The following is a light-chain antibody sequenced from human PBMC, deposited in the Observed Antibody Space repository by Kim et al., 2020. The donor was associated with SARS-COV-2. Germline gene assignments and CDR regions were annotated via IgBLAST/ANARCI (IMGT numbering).Light chain of an antibody. V-gene: IGLV2-11*03. J-gene: IGLJ3*02. CDR3: CSYAGTYTRV. CDR2: DVT. CDR1: SSDVGGYDY. Sequence: GQSVTISCTGSSSDVGGYDYVSWYQQHPGKAPKLMVFDVTERPPGVPVRFSGSKSGNTASLTISGLQAEDEADYYCCSYAGTYTRVFGGGTKLTVL.